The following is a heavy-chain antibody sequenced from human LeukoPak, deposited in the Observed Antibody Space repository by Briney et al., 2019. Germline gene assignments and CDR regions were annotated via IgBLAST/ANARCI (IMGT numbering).Heavy chain of an antibody. CDR1: GVPIPTGSYY. CDR2: IYTNGNT. D-gene: IGHD2-8*01. CDR3: AREGTSVWSALMGYFDY. V-gene: IGHV4-61*02. J-gene: IGHJ4*02. Sequence: SETLSLTCTVSGVPIPTGSYYWTWIRQPAGRGLVWIGRIYTNGNTDYNPSLKSRVAISVDMSKIQFSLKLTSVTAADTAVYYCAREGTSVWSALMGYFDYWGQGILVTVSS.